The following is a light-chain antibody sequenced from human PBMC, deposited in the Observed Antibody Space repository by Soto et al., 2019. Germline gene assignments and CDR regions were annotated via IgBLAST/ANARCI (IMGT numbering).Light chain of an antibody. Sequence: EVVLTQSPATLPLSPGDRATLSCRASQSVFGYLAWYQHQPGQAPSLLIYDAYKRATGVPARFSGSGSEAAVSLSISSLVLEACGVYDPQQRGESPPPTFGGGTK. V-gene: IGKV3-11*01. CDR2: DAY. CDR1: QSVFGY. CDR3: QQRGESPPPT. J-gene: IGKJ4*01.